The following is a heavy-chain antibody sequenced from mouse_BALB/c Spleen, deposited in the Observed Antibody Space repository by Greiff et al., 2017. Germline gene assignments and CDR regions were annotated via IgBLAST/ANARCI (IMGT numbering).Heavy chain of an antibody. J-gene: IGHJ3*01. V-gene: IGHV5-17*02. CDR3: ARDYYYGSSYPLAY. CDR1: GFTFSSFG. Sequence: VMLVESGGGLVQPGGSRKLSCAASGFTFSSFGMHWVRQAPEKGLEWVAYISSGSSTIYYADTVKGRFTISRDNPKNTLFLQMTSLRSEDTAMYYCARDYYYGSSYPLAYWGQGTLVTVSA. D-gene: IGHD1-1*01. CDR2: ISSGSSTI.